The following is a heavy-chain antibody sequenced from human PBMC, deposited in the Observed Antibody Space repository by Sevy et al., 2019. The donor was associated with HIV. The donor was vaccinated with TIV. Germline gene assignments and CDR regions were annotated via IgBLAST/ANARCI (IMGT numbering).Heavy chain of an antibody. CDR2: VYYLGNT. V-gene: IGHV4-39*02. Sequence: SETLSLTCTVSGGSLFATSYHWGWVRQPPGKGLEWIGRVYYLGNTKYNPTLESRVTISVDTSNSQFSLRLTSVTAADPAIYYCAREWVRSTNPNSIDHWGRGTLVTVSS. J-gene: IGHJ4*02. CDR3: AREWVRSTNPNSIDH. CDR1: GGSLFATSYH. D-gene: IGHD2-8*01.